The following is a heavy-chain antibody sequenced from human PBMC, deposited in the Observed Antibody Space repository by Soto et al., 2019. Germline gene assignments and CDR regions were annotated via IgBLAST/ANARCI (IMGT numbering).Heavy chain of an antibody. V-gene: IGHV1-69*13. CDR2: IIPIFGTA. CDR1: GGTFSSYA. Sequence: SVKVSCKASGGTFSSYAISWVRQAPGQGLEWMGGIIPIFGTANYAQKFQGRVTITADESTSTAYMELSSLRSEDTTVYYCARDERGYSYGAYYYYGMDVWGQGTTVTVSS. J-gene: IGHJ6*02. D-gene: IGHD5-18*01. CDR3: ARDERGYSYGAYYYYGMDV.